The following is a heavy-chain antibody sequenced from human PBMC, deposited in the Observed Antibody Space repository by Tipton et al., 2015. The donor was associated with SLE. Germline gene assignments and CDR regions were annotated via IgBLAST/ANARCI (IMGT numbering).Heavy chain of an antibody. CDR3: ARGGYSSSWYDY. V-gene: IGHV3-9*01. J-gene: IGHJ4*02. CDR1: GFTFDDYA. D-gene: IGHD6-13*01. Sequence: SLRLSCAASGFTFDDYAMHWVRQAPGKGLEWVSGISWNSGSIGYADSVKGRFTISRDNAKNSLYLQMNSLRAEDTALYYCARGGYSSSWYDYWGQGTLVTVSS. CDR2: ISWNSGSI.